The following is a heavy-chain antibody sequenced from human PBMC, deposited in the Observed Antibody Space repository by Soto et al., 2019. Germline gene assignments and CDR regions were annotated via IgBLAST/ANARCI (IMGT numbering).Heavy chain of an antibody. D-gene: IGHD3-10*01. V-gene: IGHV1-2*04. CDR3: ARARFEGSYAFDI. Sequence: QVQLVQSGAEVKKPGASVKVSCKTSGYTFTAYYMHWVRQAPGQGLEWLGWINPNSGGTNYAQKFQGWVTMTRDTSISTAYMELSSLRSDDTAIYYCARARFEGSYAFDIWGQGTMVTVSS. J-gene: IGHJ3*02. CDR1: GYTFTAYY. CDR2: INPNSGGT.